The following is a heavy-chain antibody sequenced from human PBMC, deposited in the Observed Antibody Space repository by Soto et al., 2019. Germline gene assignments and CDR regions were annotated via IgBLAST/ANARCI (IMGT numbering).Heavy chain of an antibody. D-gene: IGHD3-3*01. J-gene: IGHJ4*02. CDR2: IYPGDPDT. V-gene: IGHV5-51*01. CDR1: EQRFTSYG. CDR3: ARSDFWSGYNYFDY. Sequence: GVSLKLTCQVSEQRFTSYGIVLVRPLPGKGLEWMGIIYPGDPDTRYSPSFQGQVTISADKSISTAYLQWSSLKASDTAMYYCARSDFWSGYNYFDYWGQGTRVTVSA.